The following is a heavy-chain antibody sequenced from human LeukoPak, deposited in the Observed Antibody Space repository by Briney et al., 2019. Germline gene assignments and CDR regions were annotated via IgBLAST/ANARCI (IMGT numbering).Heavy chain of an antibody. CDR3: AKVGIVVVITSYFDY. V-gene: IGHV3-23*01. CDR2: ISGSGGST. J-gene: IGHJ4*02. D-gene: IGHD3-22*01. CDR1: GFTFSSYW. Sequence: GGSLRLSCAAPGFTFSSYWMHWVCQAPGKGLEWVSAISGSGGSTYYADSVKGRFTISRDNSKNTLYLQMNSLRAEDTAVYYCAKVGIVVVITSYFDYWGQGTLVTVSS.